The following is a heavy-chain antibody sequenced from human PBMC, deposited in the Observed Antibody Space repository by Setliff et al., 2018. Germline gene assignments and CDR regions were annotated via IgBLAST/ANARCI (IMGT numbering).Heavy chain of an antibody. CDR2: IYISGKI. V-gene: IGHV4-61*02. J-gene: IGHJ4*02. CDR3: ARDSGYYLYYFDY. CDR1: GGSISSGSYY. D-gene: IGHD3-22*01. Sequence: SETLSLTCTVSGGSISSGSYYWSWIRQPAGKGLEWIGRIYISGKINYNPSLKTRVTMSIDTSTNQFSLKLTSLTAADTAVYYCARDSGYYLYYFDYWGQGTLVTVSS.